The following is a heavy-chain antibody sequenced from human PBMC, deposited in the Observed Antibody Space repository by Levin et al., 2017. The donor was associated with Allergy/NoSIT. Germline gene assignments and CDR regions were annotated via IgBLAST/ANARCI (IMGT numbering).Heavy chain of an antibody. D-gene: IGHD4-11*01. CDR1: GFTFSNYA. CDR3: ARGFYDSNPDY. CDR2: ISYDGSNK. V-gene: IGHV3-30-3*01. J-gene: IGHJ4*02. Sequence: QTGGSLRLSCAASGFTFSNYAIHWVRQAPGKGLEWVAVISYDGSNKYYADSAKGRFTISRDNSKSTLFLQMNSLRAEDTAVYFCARGFYDSNPDYWGQGTLVNVSS.